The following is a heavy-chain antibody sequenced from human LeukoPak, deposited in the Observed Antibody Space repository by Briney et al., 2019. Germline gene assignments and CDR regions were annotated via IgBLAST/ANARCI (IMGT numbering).Heavy chain of an antibody. CDR2: IYYSGST. Sequence: SETLSLTCTVSGGSISNYFWSWIRQPPGKGLGWIGFIYYSGSTNYNPSLKSRVTISVDTSKNQFSLNLTSATAADTAVYYCASAYYELDAFDIWGQGTMVTVSP. V-gene: IGHV4-59*01. D-gene: IGHD3-16*01. J-gene: IGHJ3*02. CDR3: ASAYYELDAFDI. CDR1: GGSISNYF.